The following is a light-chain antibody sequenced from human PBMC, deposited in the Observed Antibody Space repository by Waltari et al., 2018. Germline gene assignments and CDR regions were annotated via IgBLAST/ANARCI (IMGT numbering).Light chain of an antibody. Sequence: DIVLTQSPATLSLSPGERATLSCGASQSVSNNYLAWYQHKPGLAPRLLIYDASTRAPGIPDRFSGSGSATDFTLTISRLEPEDFATYYCLQDYNYPLTFGGGTKVEIK. J-gene: IGKJ4*01. CDR2: DAS. CDR3: LQDYNYPLT. V-gene: IGKV3D-20*01. CDR1: QSVSNNY.